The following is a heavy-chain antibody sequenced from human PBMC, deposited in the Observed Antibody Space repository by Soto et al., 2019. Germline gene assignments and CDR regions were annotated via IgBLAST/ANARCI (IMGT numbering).Heavy chain of an antibody. Sequence: PGGSLRLSCVASGFTFSRHGLSWVRQAPGKGLEWVSTINPSGDSTFYADSVKGRFTTSRDNSKNTVYLQMNSLSVGDTAVYLCAKVDVSTAGSFDYWGQGALVTVSS. D-gene: IGHD6-13*01. J-gene: IGHJ4*02. V-gene: IGHV3-23*01. CDR2: INPSGDST. CDR3: AKVDVSTAGSFDY. CDR1: GFTFSRHG.